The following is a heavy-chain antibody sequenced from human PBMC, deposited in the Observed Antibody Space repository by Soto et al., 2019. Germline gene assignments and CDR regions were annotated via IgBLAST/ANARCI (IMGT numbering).Heavy chain of an antibody. CDR1: GYTFTGYY. CDR2: INPNNGDT. V-gene: IGHV1-2*02. Sequence: GASMKVSCKASGYTFTGYYIHWVRQAPGQGLEWMGWINPNNGDTNYAQKFQGRVTMTRDTSTSTAYMELSSLTFDDTAVYYCARHSGYDYVFDYWGQGTLVTVPQ. J-gene: IGHJ4*02. CDR3: ARHSGYDYVFDY. D-gene: IGHD5-12*01.